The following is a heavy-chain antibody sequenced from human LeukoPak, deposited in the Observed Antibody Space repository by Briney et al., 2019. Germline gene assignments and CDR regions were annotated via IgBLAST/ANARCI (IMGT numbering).Heavy chain of an antibody. D-gene: IGHD3-22*01. CDR1: DYGFTGYG. V-gene: IGHV5-51*01. CDR2: IFLGDSDT. CDR3: ASYNYYDSSGYYYEWVY. Sequence: GESLKISGKGFDYGFTGYGFGWVGQLPGKALDGMGFIFLGDSDTRYSPSFQGQVTISADKSITTAYLQWSSLKASDTAMYYCASYNYYDSSGYYYEWVYWGQGTLVTVSS. J-gene: IGHJ4*02.